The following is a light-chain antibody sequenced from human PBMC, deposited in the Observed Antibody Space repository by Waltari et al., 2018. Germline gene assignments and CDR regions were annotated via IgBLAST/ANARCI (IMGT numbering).Light chain of an antibody. V-gene: IGKV1-33*01. J-gene: IGKJ4*01. CDR3: XQYDNLPPLT. CDR2: DAS. CDR1: QDISNY. Sequence: DIQMTQSPSSLSASVGDRVTITCQASQDISNYLNWYQQKPGKAPKLLIYDASNLETGVPSRFSGSGSGTDFTFTXSSLQXEDIATYYCXQYDNLPPLTFGGGTKVEIK.